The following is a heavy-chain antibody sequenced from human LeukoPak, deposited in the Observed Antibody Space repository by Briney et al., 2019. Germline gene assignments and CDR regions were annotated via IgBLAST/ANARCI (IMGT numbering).Heavy chain of an antibody. J-gene: IGHJ5*02. CDR3: ARDLGNYDSGTSWFDL. CDR2: IWYDGSKK. Sequence: QAGGSLRLSCAASGFTFSDYAMHRVRQAPGKGLEWVALIWYDGSKKYYAEPVKGRFTISRDDSKNTLYLQMNSLRAEDTAVYYCARDLGNYDSGTSWFDLWGQGTPVTVSS. D-gene: IGHD3-10*01. CDR1: GFTFSDYA. V-gene: IGHV3-33*08.